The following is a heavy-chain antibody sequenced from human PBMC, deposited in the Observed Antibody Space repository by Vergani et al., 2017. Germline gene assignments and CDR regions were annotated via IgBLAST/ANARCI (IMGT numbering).Heavy chain of an antibody. Sequence: VQLVESGGGVVQPGTSLRLSCVVSGFALNRHAMYLVRQAPGQGLEWVVGISFDGTNEYYPDLVKGRFTISRDIAKNTLYLQVRSLRLEDTGVYHCVRDRGLCAGGRCYTEAWDYWGQGTPVTVSS. CDR1: GFALNRHA. V-gene: IGHV3-30-3*01. CDR2: ISFDGTNE. D-gene: IGHD2-2*02. CDR3: VRDRGLCAGGRCYTEAWDY. J-gene: IGHJ4*02.